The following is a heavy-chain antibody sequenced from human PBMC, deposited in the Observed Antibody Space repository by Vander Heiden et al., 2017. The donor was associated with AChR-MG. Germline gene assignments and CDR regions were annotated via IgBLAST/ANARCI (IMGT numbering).Heavy chain of an antibody. CDR3: AKILVTAATGY. CDR1: GFTFSSYA. CDR2: ISGDGHTT. D-gene: IGHD2-21*02. J-gene: IGHJ4*02. V-gene: IGHV3-23*01. Sequence: EVQLLASGGGLVQPGGSLRLSCAASGFTFSSYAMIWVRQAPGKGLEWVSAISGDGHTTFYADSVKGRFTISRDNSKNTLYLQMSSLRAEDTALYYCAKILVTAATGYWGQGTLVTVSS.